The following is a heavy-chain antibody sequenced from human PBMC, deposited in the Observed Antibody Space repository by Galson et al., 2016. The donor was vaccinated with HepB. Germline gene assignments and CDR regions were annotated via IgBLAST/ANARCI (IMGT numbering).Heavy chain of an antibody. CDR2: VDLGDGAK. CDR1: GFTVSNNY. Sequence: SLRLSCAVSGFTVSNNYMSWVRQAPGKGLEWVANVDLGDGAKYYVNSVAGRFTISRNNARNSLYPQMNSLRAEDTALYYCARQKESREYGGNSPDYWGQGTQVIVSS. V-gene: IGHV3-7*01. D-gene: IGHD4-23*01. CDR3: ARQKESREYGGNSPDY. J-gene: IGHJ4*02.